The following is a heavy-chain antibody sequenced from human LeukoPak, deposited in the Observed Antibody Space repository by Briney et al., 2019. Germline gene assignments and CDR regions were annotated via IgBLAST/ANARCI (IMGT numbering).Heavy chain of an antibody. CDR1: GFTFSSYD. D-gene: IGHD1-1*01. V-gene: IGHV3-13*01. CDR3: ARKVQLERRWNWFDP. J-gene: IGHJ5*02. Sequence: PGGSLRLSCAASGFTFSSYDMHWVRQATGKGLEWVSAIGTAGDTYYPGSVKGRFTISRENAKNSLYLQMNSLRAEDTAVYYCARKVQLERRWNWFDPWGQGTLVTVSS. CDR2: IGTAGDT.